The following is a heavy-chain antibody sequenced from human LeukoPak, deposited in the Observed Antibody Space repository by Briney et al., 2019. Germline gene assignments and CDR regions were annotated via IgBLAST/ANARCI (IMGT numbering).Heavy chain of an antibody. CDR3: ARSRSSSPYDKNLNF. V-gene: IGHV3-21*01. D-gene: IGHD3-10*01. Sequence: PGGSLRLSCAASGFTFNSYTTSGVREAPGKGLEWVSSISSSGNYIYHADSVKGRFTISRDDAQNSVYLQMNSLKDEDTAVYYCARSRSSSPYDKNLNFWGQGTLVIVSS. CDR2: ISSSGNYI. J-gene: IGHJ4*02. CDR1: GFTFNSYT.